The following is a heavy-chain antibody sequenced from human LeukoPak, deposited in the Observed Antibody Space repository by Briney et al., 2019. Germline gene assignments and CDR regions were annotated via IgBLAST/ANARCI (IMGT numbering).Heavy chain of an antibody. D-gene: IGHD3-10*01. V-gene: IGHV4-34*01. J-gene: IGHJ1*01. Sequence: SETLSLTCAVYGGSFSGYYWSWIRQPPGKGLEWIGEINHSGSTNYNPSLKSRVTISVDTSKNQFSLKLSSVTAADTAVYYCAWDRNYYGSGSYPRAGYFQHWGQGTLVTVSS. CDR3: AWDRNYYGSGSYPRAGYFQH. CDR1: GGSFSGYY. CDR2: INHSGST.